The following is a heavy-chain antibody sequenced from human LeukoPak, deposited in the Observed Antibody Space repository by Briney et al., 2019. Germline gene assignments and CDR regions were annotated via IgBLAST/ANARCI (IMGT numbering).Heavy chain of an antibody. Sequence: SETLSLTCAVYGGSLSGYYWSWIRQPPGKGLEWIGEINHSGSTNYNPSLKSRVTISVDTSKNQFSLKLSSVTAADTAVYYCARHPNYYGSGSYYNWFDPWGQGTLVTVSS. V-gene: IGHV4-34*01. J-gene: IGHJ5*02. CDR3: ARHPNYYGSGSYYNWFDP. CDR1: GGSLSGYY. D-gene: IGHD3-10*01. CDR2: INHSGST.